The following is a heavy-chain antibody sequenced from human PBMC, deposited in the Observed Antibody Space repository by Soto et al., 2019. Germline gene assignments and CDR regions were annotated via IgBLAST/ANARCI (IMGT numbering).Heavy chain of an antibody. CDR1: GGTFSSYA. J-gene: IGHJ6*02. V-gene: IGHV1-69*01. CDR2: LIPIFGTA. Sequence: QVQLVQSGAEVTKPGSSVKVSCKASGGTFSSYAISWVRQAPGQGLEWMGGLIPIFGTANYAQKFQGRVTIAADESTSAAYMGPSSLRSEYTAVYYCARVWVESLAAAGHHNYDYYGMDVWGQGTTVTVSS. CDR3: ARVWVESLAAAGHHNYDYYGMDV. D-gene: IGHD6-13*01.